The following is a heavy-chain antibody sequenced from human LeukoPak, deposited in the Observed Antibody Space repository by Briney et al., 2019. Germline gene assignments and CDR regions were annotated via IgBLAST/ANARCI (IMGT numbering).Heavy chain of an antibody. J-gene: IGHJ5*02. CDR2: ISGSGGSP. V-gene: IGHV3-23*01. D-gene: IGHD3-10*01. Sequence: PGGSLRLSCAASGFTFSSYAMSWVRQAPGKGLEWVSAISGSGGSPYYADSVKGRFTISRDNSKNTLYLQMNSLRAEDTAVYYCAKYGSGSYYIANWFDPWGQGTLVTVSS. CDR3: AKYGSGSYYIANWFDP. CDR1: GFTFSSYA.